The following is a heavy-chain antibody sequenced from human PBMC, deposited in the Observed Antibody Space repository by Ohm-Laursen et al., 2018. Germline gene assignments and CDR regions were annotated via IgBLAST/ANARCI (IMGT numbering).Heavy chain of an antibody. V-gene: IGHV3-30*03. Sequence: RSLRLSCSASGFTFSSYGMHWVRQAPGKGLEWVAVISYDGSNKYYADSVKGRFTISRDTSKNTLYLQMNSLRVEDTAVYYCAREIPHYNRVYHFDLWGRGTLVSVSS. J-gene: IGHJ2*01. CDR3: AREIPHYNRVYHFDL. CDR1: GFTFSSYG. D-gene: IGHD1-14*01. CDR2: ISYDGSNK.